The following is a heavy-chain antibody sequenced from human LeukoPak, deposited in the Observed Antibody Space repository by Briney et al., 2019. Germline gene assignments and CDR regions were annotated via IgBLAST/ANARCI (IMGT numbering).Heavy chain of an antibody. V-gene: IGHV4-34*01. CDR2: TRHSGSS. Sequence: SETLSLTCAVYGGSFSGYYWSWIRQPPGKGLEWIGETRHSGSSNSNSSLERRVTVSGGTSKCPFSLRLSYASAAETAVYYCARVERGGLQDYWGQGSLVT. CDR3: ARVERGGLQDY. CDR1: GGSFSGYY. J-gene: IGHJ4*02. D-gene: IGHD3-16*01.